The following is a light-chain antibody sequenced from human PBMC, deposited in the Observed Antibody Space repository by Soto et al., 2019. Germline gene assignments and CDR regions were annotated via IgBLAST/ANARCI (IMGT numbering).Light chain of an antibody. CDR3: QQYGSSRWT. Sequence: EIVLTQSPGTLSLSPGERATLSCRASQSVSSSYLAWYQQNRGQAPRLLIYGASSRAPGIPDRFGGSGSGTDFTLTISRLEPGDFAVYYCQQYGSSRWTFGQGTKV. J-gene: IGKJ1*01. V-gene: IGKV3-20*01. CDR2: GAS. CDR1: QSVSSSY.